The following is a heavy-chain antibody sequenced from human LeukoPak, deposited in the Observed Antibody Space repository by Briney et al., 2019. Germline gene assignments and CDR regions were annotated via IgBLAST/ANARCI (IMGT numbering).Heavy chain of an antibody. CDR2: MYYSGST. CDR1: GASIGSSSHY. J-gene: IGHJ5*02. V-gene: IGHV4-39*01. CDR3: ARIAGGGWFDP. Sequence: PSETLSLTCTVSGASIGSSSHYWGWIRQPPGKGLEWVADMYYSGSTHYNMALRSRVTMSVATSRTQFSLKLSSVTAADTAMYYCARIAGGGWFDPWGRGTLVTVSS. D-gene: IGHD6-13*01.